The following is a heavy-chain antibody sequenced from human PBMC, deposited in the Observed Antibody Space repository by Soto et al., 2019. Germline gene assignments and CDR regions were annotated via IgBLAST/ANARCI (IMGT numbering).Heavy chain of an antibody. CDR1: GHSIPTSY. J-gene: IGHJ4*02. V-gene: IGHV4-59*01. Sequence: SETLSLTCTVAGHSIPTSYWGWIRQPPGMGLEWLGYIYSSGSTDYNPSLKSRVTISGDTSKKQFSLKLTSVTAADTAIYYCVIFGSFSNSFDFWGQGTLVTVSS. CDR2: IYSSGST. CDR3: VIFGSFSNSFDF. D-gene: IGHD6-6*01.